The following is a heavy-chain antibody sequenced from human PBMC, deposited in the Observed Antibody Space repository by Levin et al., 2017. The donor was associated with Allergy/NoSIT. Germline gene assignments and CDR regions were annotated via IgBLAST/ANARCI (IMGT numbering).Heavy chain of an antibody. CDR2: IYYSGST. D-gene: IGHD3-10*01. CDR3: AGWGSANDAFDI. Sequence: PSETLSLTCTVSGGSISSYYWSWVRQPPGKGLEWIGYIYYSGSTNYNPSLKSRLTFSIDTSKNHFSLKLSSVTAADTAVYYCAGWGSANDAFDIWGQGTMVTASS. J-gene: IGHJ3*02. CDR1: GGSISSYY. V-gene: IGHV4-59*01.